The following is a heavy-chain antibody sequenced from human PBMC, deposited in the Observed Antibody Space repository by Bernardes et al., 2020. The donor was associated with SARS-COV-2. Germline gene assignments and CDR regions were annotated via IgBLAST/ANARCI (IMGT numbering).Heavy chain of an antibody. CDR1: GYYFTNNW. V-gene: IGHV5-51*01. CDR3: ARRTFYYNSGNYYWYFDL. Sequence: GESLKISCKASGYYFTNNWIGWVRQMHGKGLEWMGIIYPRDSDTRYNPSFQGQVSISADKSISTAYLQWSSLKASDTAIYYCARRTFYYNSGNYYWYFDLWGRGTLVTVSS. D-gene: IGHD3-10*01. J-gene: IGHJ2*01. CDR2: IYPRDSDT.